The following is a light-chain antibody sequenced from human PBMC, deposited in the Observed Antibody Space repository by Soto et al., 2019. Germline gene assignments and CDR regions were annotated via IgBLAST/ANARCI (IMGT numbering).Light chain of an antibody. J-gene: IGLJ1*01. CDR3: SSYTSSSTPYV. CDR2: DVS. Sequence: QSALTQPASVSGSPGQSITISCTGTSSDVGGYNYVSWYQQHPGKAPKFMIYDVSNRPSGVSNRFSGSKSGNTASLTISGLQAEDEADYYCSSYTSSSTPYVFGTGTQLTVL. V-gene: IGLV2-14*01. CDR1: SSDVGGYNY.